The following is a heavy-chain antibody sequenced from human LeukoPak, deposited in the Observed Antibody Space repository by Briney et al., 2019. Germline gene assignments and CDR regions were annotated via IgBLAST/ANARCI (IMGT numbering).Heavy chain of an antibody. J-gene: IGHJ4*02. CDR1: GGSISSSNW. CDR3: ARDRYYYDRSGYYFDY. D-gene: IGHD3-22*01. Sequence: PSETLSLTCAVSGGSISSSNWWSWVRQPPGKGLEWIGRFHTSGSTNYNPSLKSRVTMSGDTSKNQFSLKLSSVTAADTAVYYCARDRYYYDRSGYYFDYWGQGILVTVSS. CDR2: FHTSGST. V-gene: IGHV4-4*02.